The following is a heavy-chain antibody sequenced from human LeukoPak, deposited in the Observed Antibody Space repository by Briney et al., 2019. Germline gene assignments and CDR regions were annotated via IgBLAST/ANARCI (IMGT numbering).Heavy chain of an antibody. J-gene: IGHJ4*02. V-gene: IGHV4-59*01. Sequence: PLETLSLTCTVSGGSISSYYWSWIRQPPGKGLEWIGYIYFRGITNYNPSLKSRVTISVDTSKNQFSLKLSSVTAADTAVYYCAREVYCGGDCRYYFDYWGQGTLVTVSS. D-gene: IGHD2-21*02. CDR1: GGSISSYY. CDR3: AREVYCGGDCRYYFDY. CDR2: IYFRGIT.